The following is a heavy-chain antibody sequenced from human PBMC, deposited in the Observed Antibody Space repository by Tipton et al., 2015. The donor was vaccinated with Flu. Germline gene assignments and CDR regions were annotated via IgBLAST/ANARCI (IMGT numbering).Heavy chain of an antibody. CDR3: ASITMIARRAFDL. D-gene: IGHD3-22*01. J-gene: IGHJ3*01. Sequence: SLRLSCAASGFTFSSYAMSWVRQAPGKGLEWVSAISGSGGSTYYADSVKGRFTISRDNSKNTLYLQMNSLRAEDTAVYYCASITMIARRAFDLWGQGTMVTVSS. V-gene: IGHV3-23*01. CDR1: GFTFSSYA. CDR2: ISGSGGST.